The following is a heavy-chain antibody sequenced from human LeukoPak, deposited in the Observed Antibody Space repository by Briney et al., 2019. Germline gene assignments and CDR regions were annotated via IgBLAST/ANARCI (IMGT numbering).Heavy chain of an antibody. CDR1: GFTFSSYA. V-gene: IGHV3-23*01. D-gene: IGHD3-3*01. CDR2: ISGSGGST. Sequence: GGSLRLSCAASGFTFSSYAMSWVRQAPGKGLEWVSAISGSGGSTYYADSVKGRFTISRDNSKNTLYLQMNSLRAEDTAVYYCGKEAYDFWSGDNWFDPWGQGTLVTVSS. CDR3: GKEAYDFWSGDNWFDP. J-gene: IGHJ5*02.